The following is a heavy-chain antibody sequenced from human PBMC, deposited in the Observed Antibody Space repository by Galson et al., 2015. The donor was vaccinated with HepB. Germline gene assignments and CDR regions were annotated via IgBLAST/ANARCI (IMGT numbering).Heavy chain of an antibody. CDR2: IYNTGTT. V-gene: IGHV4-39*07. J-gene: IGHJ4*02. Sequence: QVQLQESGPGPVKPSETLSLTCTVSGASMSYSGSTYYWGWIRQSPGKGLEWIGSIYNTGTTNYNPSLKSRVTISVDMSKNQFSLRLSSVTAADTAVYYCARHFTVGKRDQWGQGTLVTVSS. CDR3: ARHFTVGKRDQ. CDR1: GASMSYSGSTYY. D-gene: IGHD5-24*01.